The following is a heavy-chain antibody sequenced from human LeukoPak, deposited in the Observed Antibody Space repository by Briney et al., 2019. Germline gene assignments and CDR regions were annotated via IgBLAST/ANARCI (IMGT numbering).Heavy chain of an antibody. CDR1: GFTFSSYG. Sequence: GRSLRLSCAASGFTFSSYGMHWVRQAPGKGLEWVAVISYDGSNKYYADSVKGRFTISRDNSKNTLYLQMNSLRVEDTAVYYRAKGYYADYGDHWGQGTLVTVSS. CDR3: AKGYYADYGDH. J-gene: IGHJ4*02. CDR2: ISYDGSNK. D-gene: IGHD4-17*01. V-gene: IGHV3-30*18.